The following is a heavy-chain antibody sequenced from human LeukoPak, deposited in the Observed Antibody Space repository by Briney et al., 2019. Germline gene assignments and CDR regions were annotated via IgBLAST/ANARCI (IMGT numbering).Heavy chain of an antibody. CDR1: GFTFSSYA. D-gene: IGHD6-19*01. Sequence: PGGSLRLSCAASGFTFSSYAMHWVRQAPGKGPEWVAVISYDGSNKYYADSVKGRFTISRDNSKNTLYLQMNSLRAEDTAVYYCARPYSSGWSLPFDYWGQGTLVTVSS. CDR2: ISYDGSNK. V-gene: IGHV3-30*04. CDR3: ARPYSSGWSLPFDY. J-gene: IGHJ4*02.